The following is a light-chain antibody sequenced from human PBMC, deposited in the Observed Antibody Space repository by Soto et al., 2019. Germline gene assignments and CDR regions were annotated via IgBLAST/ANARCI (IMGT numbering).Light chain of an antibody. CDR3: TSYKSSSTLYV. CDR1: SSDVGGYNY. Sequence: QSALTQPASVSGSPGQSITISCTGTSSDVGGYNYVSWYQQHPGKAPKLMIYDVRNRASGASNRFSGSKSGNTASLTISGLQAEDEADYYCTSYKSSSTLYVFGTGTKATVL. V-gene: IGLV2-14*01. CDR2: DVR. J-gene: IGLJ1*01.